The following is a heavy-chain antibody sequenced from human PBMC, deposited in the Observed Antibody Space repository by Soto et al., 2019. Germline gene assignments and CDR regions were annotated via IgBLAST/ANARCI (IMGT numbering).Heavy chain of an antibody. CDR2: ISGSGGST. V-gene: IGHV3-23*01. J-gene: IGHJ4*02. CDR3: AKVRGPITDLCGGDCYFDY. D-gene: IGHD2-21*02. Sequence: GGSLRLSCAASGFTFSSYAMSWVRQAPGKGLEWVSAISGSGGSTYYADSVKGRFTISRDNSKNTLYLQMNSLRAEDTAVYYCAKVRGPITDLCGGDCYFDYWGQGTLVTVSS. CDR1: GFTFSSYA.